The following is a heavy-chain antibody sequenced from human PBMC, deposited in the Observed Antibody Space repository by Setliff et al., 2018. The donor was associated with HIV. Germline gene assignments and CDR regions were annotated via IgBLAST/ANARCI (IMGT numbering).Heavy chain of an antibody. J-gene: IGHJ5*02. V-gene: IGHV4-61*09. CDR1: GGSISSGSFY. CDR2: IYTSGST. D-gene: IGHD3-22*01. CDR3: ARHHDSDRSGDPDWFDP. Sequence: SETLSLTCTVSGGSISSGSFYWSWIRQPAGKGLEWIGHIYTSGSTDYNPSLKSRVSISVDTSKNQFSLKLSSVTAADTAVYYCARHHDSDRSGDPDWFDPWGQGILVTAPQ.